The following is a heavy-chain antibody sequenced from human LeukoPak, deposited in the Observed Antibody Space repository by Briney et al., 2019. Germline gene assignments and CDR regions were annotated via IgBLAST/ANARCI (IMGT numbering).Heavy chain of an antibody. Sequence: GGSLRLSCAASGFTFNSYAMHWVRQAPGKGLEWVSSISSSCSTVYYADSVKGRFTISRDNAKNSLYLQMNSLRAEDTAVYYCARAGYSSSTGYFQRWGRGTRVTVSA. D-gene: IGHD6-19*01. J-gene: IGHJ1*01. CDR1: GFTFNSYA. CDR2: ISSSCSTV. V-gene: IGHV3-48*04. CDR3: ARAGYSSSTGYFQR.